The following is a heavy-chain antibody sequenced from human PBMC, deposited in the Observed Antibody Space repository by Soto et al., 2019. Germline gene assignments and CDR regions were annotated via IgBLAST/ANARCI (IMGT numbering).Heavy chain of an antibody. CDR2: IYYSGST. D-gene: IGHD1-26*01. J-gene: IGHJ1*01. Sequence: SETLSLTCTVSGGSISSYYWSWIRQPPGKGLEWIGYIYYSGSTNYNPSLKSRVTISVDTSKNQSSLKLSSVTAADTAVYYCASTLGGSFYFQHWGQGXLVTVYS. CDR1: GGSISSYY. V-gene: IGHV4-59*01. CDR3: ASTLGGSFYFQH.